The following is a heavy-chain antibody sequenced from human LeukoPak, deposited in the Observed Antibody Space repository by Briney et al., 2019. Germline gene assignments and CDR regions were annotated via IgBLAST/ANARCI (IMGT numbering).Heavy chain of an antibody. J-gene: IGHJ4*02. V-gene: IGHV3-30*01. D-gene: IGHD5-12*01. Sequence: GRSLRLSCAASGFTFSSYAMHWVRQAPGKGLEWVAVISYDGSNKYYADSVKGRFTISRDNSKNTLYLQMNSLRAEDTAVYYCASHSGYDRFDYWGQGALVTVSS. CDR2: ISYDGSNK. CDR1: GFTFSSYA. CDR3: ASHSGYDRFDY.